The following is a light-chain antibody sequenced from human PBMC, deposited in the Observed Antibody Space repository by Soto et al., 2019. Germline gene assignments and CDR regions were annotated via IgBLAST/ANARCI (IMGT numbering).Light chain of an antibody. CDR2: DVS. V-gene: IGLV2-14*01. J-gene: IGLJ3*02. Sequence: QSALTQPASVSGSPGQSITISCTGTSSDIGGYNYVSWYQQHPGKAPKVMIYDVSNRPSGVSSRFSGSKSGDTASLTISGLQAEDEAEYYCLSYTTSGTLVVFGGGTKLTVL. CDR3: LSYTTSGTLVV. CDR1: SSDIGGYNY.